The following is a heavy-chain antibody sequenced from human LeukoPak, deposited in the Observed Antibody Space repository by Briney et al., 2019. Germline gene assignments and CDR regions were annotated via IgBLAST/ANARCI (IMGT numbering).Heavy chain of an antibody. D-gene: IGHD2-21*01. Sequence: SETLSLTCTVSGGSISSGGYYWSWIRQHPGKGLEWIGYIYYSGSTYYNPSLKSRVTISVDTSKNQFSLKLSSVTAADTAVYYCARDIRISGAVYYYGMDVWGQGTTVTVSS. J-gene: IGHJ6*02. CDR3: ARDIRISGAVYYYGMDV. V-gene: IGHV4-31*03. CDR2: IYYSGST. CDR1: GGSISSGGYY.